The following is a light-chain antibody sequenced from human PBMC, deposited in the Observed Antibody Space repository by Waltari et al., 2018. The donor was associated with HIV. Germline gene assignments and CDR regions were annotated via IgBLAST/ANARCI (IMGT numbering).Light chain of an antibody. CDR1: QSVLYSSNNKNY. J-gene: IGKJ1*01. Sequence: DIVVTQSPDSLVVSLGERATINCKSSQSVLYSSNNKNYLAWYQQKPGQPPKLLIYWASTRESGVPDRFSGSGSGTDFTLTISSLQAEDVAVYYCQQYYSTPTFGQGTKVEIK. CDR2: WAS. V-gene: IGKV4-1*01. CDR3: QQYYSTPT.